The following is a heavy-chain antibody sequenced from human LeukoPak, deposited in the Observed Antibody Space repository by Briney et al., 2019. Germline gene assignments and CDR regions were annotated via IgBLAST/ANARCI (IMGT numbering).Heavy chain of an antibody. D-gene: IGHD3/OR15-3a*01. CDR2: ISYSGST. CDR1: GGSFSNGGYF. V-gene: IGHV4-31*03. J-gene: IGHJ5*02. CDR3: ARDAPHSIMIFGPTWWFDP. Sequence: SETLSLTCTVSGGSFSNGGYFWSCIRQHPGKGLEWIGSISYSGSTYYNPSLKSRVTISVDTSKNHFSLKLSSVTAADTAVYYCARDAPHSIMIFGPTWWFDPWGQGTLVTVSS.